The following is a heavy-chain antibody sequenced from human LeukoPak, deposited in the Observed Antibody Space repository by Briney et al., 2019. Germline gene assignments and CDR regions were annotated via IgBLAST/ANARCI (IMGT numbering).Heavy chain of an antibody. CDR2: IKNKIDGGTT. CDR1: GFTFSQDW. V-gene: IGHV3-15*01. J-gene: IGHJ4*02. Sequence: GGSLRLSCAGSGFTFSQDWMSWVRQVPGKGLEWLGLIKNKIDGGTTDYAVTVKGRFTISRDDSKNTLYLQMNSLKTGDTAVYYCSKYNPYDALDYWGQGTLVTVSS. D-gene: IGHD1-1*01. CDR3: SKYNPYDALDY.